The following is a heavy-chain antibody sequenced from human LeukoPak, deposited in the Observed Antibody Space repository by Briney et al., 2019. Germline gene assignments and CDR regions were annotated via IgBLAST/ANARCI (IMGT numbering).Heavy chain of an antibody. Sequence: ASVKVSCKSSGYTFTSYGINWVRQAPGQGLEWMAWISGYNGNTNYAQKFQGRVIMTTDTSTSTAYLELRSLRSDDTALYYCARVGHTIIRGAMDYWGQGILVTVSS. CDR2: ISGYNGNT. CDR3: ARVGHTIIRGAMDY. CDR1: GYTFTSYG. V-gene: IGHV1-18*01. D-gene: IGHD3-10*01. J-gene: IGHJ4*02.